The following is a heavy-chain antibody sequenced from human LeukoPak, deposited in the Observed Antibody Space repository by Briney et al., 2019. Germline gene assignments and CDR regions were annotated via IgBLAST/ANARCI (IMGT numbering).Heavy chain of an antibody. CDR3: ARDQGDHFDY. CDR1: GFTFSSYE. V-gene: IGHV3-48*03. D-gene: IGHD2-21*02. J-gene: IGHJ4*02. CDR2: ISSSGSTI. Sequence: GGSLRLSCAASGFTFSSYETNWVRQAPGKGLEWVSYISSSGSTIYYADSVKGRFTISRDNAKNSLYLQMNSLRAEDTAVYYCARDQGDHFDYWGQGTLVTVSS.